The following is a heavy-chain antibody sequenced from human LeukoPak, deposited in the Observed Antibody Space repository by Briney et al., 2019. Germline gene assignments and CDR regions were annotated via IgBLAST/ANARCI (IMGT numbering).Heavy chain of an antibody. CDR2: ISYDGSNK. J-gene: IGHJ4*02. Sequence: PGGSLRLSCAASGFTFSSYAMHWVRQAPGKGLEWVAVISYDGSNKYYADSVKGRFTISRDNSKNTLYLQMNSLRAEDTAVYYCARSKTRIAVAGTVDYWGQGTLVTVSS. CDR3: ARSKTRIAVAGTVDY. V-gene: IGHV3-30-3*01. D-gene: IGHD6-19*01. CDR1: GFTFSSYA.